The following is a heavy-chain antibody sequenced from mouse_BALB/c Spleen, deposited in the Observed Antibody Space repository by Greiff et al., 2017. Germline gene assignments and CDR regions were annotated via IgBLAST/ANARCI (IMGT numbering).Heavy chain of an antibody. CDR1: GFNIKDTY. Sequence: EVQLQQSGAELVKPGASVKLSCTASGFNIKDTYMHWVKQRPEQGLEWIGRIDPANGNTKYDPKFQGKATITADTSSNTAYLQLSSLTSEDTAVYYCASLWDEYFDVWGAGTTVTVSS. D-gene: IGHD4-1*01. CDR3: ASLWDEYFDV. J-gene: IGHJ1*01. CDR2: IDPANGNT. V-gene: IGHV14-3*02.